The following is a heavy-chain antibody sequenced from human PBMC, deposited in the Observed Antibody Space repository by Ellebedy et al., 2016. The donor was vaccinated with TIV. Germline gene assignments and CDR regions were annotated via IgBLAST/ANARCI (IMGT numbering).Heavy chain of an antibody. V-gene: IGHV3-33*01. CDR3: VREVAEGQGDMDV. D-gene: IGHD5-12*01. J-gene: IGHJ6*02. CDR1: GSTFSPYH. Sequence: PGGSLRLSCAAYGSTFSPYHMHWVRQAPGKGLEWVALIWFNGKLKYYTDSVKGRFTLSRDNSRSRLFLQMNNLRADDKGVYYCVREVAEGQGDMDVWGQGTTVVISS. CDR2: IWFNGKLK.